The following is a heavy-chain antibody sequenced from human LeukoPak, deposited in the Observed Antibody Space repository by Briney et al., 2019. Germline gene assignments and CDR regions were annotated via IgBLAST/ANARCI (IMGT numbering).Heavy chain of an antibody. CDR1: GFTFSDHH. D-gene: IGHD4/OR15-4a*01. V-gene: IGHV3-11*01. CDR3: ARGRRPSVYGGLDN. J-gene: IGHJ4*02. Sequence: PGGSLRLSCTASGFTFSDHHMSWIRQAPGKGLEWVSYIGGSGAPIQYADSVRGRFTVSRDNADNSLFLQMDSLRAEDTAIYYCARGRRPSVYGGLDNWGQGTLVTVSS. CDR2: IGGSGAPI.